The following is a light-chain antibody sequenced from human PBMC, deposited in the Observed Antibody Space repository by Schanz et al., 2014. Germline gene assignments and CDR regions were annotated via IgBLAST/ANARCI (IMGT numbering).Light chain of an antibody. CDR3: CSYAGSYTVV. CDR1: SSDVGAFKF. V-gene: IGLV2-11*01. J-gene: IGLJ2*01. CDR2: DVN. Sequence: QSALTQPPSASGSPGQSVTISCTGSSSDVGAFKFVSWYQQHPGKAPKLMIYDVNKRPSGVPDRFSGSKSGNTASLTISGLQAEDEADYSCCSYAGSYTVVFGGGTKLTVL.